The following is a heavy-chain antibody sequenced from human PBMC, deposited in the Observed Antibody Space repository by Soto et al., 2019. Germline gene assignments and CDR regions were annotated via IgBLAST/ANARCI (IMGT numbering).Heavy chain of an antibody. CDR2: INAGNGNT. CDR1: GYTFTSYA. CDR3: VLYLIHSRPHLPSY. V-gene: IGHV1-3*01. D-gene: IGHD3-16*02. J-gene: IGHJ1*01. Sequence: ASVKVSCKASGYTFTSYAMHWVRQAPGQRLEWMGWINAGNGNTKYSQKFQGRVTITRDTSASTAYMELSSLRSEDTAVYYCVLYLIHSRPHLPSYCGQGSLVPVSA.